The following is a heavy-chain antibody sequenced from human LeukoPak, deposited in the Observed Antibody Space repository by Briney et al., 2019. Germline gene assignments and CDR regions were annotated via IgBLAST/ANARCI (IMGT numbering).Heavy chain of an antibody. J-gene: IGHJ6*02. CDR2: IKQDGSEK. CDR1: GFTFSSYW. Sequence: GGSLRLSCAASGFTFSSYWMSWVRQAPGKGLEWVANIKQDGSEKCYVDSVKGRFTISRDNAKNSLYLQMNSLRAEDTAVYYCARGEAEESYYYYGMDVWGQGTTVTVSS. V-gene: IGHV3-7*03. CDR3: ARGEAEESYYYYGMDV. D-gene: IGHD6-13*01.